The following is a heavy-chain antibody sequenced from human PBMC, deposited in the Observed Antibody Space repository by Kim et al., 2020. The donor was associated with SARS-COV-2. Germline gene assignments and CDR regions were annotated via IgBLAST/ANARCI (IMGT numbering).Heavy chain of an antibody. V-gene: IGHV3-72*01. D-gene: IGHD4-17*01. J-gene: IGHJ4*02. CDR3: ATHPATVVTPSGY. Sequence: YAASVKGRFTISRDDSKNSLYLQMNSLKTEDTAVYYCATHPATVVTPSGYWGQGTLVTVSS.